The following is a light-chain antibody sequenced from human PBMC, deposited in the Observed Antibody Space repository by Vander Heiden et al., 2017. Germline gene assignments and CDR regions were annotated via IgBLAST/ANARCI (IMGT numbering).Light chain of an antibody. Sequence: QSALTQPASVSGSPGQSSTISCTGTSSDVGGFNFVSWYQQYPGKAPRLMIYDVSNRPSGVSNRFSGSKSGNTASLTISGLQAEDEADYYCSSYTSFNTGVFGTGTRVTVL. J-gene: IGLJ1*01. V-gene: IGLV2-14*01. CDR3: SSYTSFNTGV. CDR1: SSDVGGFNF. CDR2: DVS.